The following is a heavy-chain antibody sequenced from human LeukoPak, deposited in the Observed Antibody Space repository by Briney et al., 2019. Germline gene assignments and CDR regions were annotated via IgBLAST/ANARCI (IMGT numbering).Heavy chain of an antibody. D-gene: IGHD3-10*01. CDR2: IYHSGST. CDR3: ASPSGGPGTYYY. V-gene: IGHV4-38-2*02. J-gene: IGHJ4*02. Sequence: PSETLSLTCTVSLYSLSSAYYWAWVRQPPEKGLEWIGSIYHSGSTYYNPSLKSRVTMSVHTSKKQFSLTLSSVTAARPALYYCASPSGGPGTYYYCGQGTLVTVS. CDR1: LYSLSSAYY.